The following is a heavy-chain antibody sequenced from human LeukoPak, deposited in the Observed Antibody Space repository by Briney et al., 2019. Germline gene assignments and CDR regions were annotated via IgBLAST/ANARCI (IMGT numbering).Heavy chain of an antibody. V-gene: IGHV3-23*01. CDR1: GLTFNTYG. CDR2: INKGGENT. D-gene: IGHD3-10*01. CDR3: AKGKFNYYGSGSYGLDY. Sequence: GGSLRLSCAASGLTFNTYGMTWFRQAPGKGLEWVSTINKGGENTHYADSVKGRFTISRDNSKNTVYLQVSSLRAEDTAVYYCAKGKFNYYGSGSYGLDYWGQGTLVTVSS. J-gene: IGHJ4*02.